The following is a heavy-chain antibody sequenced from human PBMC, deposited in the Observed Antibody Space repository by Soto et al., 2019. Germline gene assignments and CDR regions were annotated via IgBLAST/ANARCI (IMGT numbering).Heavy chain of an antibody. D-gene: IGHD2-15*01. V-gene: IGHV6-1*01. Sequence: SQTLSLTCAISGDSVSSNSAAWNWIRQSPSRGLEWLGRTYYRSKWYNDYAVSVKSRITINPDTSKNQFSLQLNSVNPEDTAVYYCARGAGYCSGGSCYAYYYYGMDVWGQGTTVTVSS. CDR2: TYYRSKWYN. J-gene: IGHJ6*02. CDR3: ARGAGYCSGGSCYAYYYYGMDV. CDR1: GDSVSSNSAA.